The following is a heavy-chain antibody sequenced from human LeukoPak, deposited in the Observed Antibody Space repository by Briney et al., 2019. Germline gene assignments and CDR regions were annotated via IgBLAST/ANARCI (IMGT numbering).Heavy chain of an antibody. CDR3: ARNMVGETTFDY. J-gene: IGHJ4*02. V-gene: IGHV4-4*02. D-gene: IGHD2/OR15-2a*01. Sequence: PSGTLSLTCAVSGGSISSNNWWSWVRQPPGKGLEWIGEISHSGGTGYSPSLKSRVTISVDKSKNHFSLKLSSVTAADTAVYYCARNMVGETTFDYWGQGTLVTVSS. CDR1: GGSISSNNW. CDR2: ISHSGGT.